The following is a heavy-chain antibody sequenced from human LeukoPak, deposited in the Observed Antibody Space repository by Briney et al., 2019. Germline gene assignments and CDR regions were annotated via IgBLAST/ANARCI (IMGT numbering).Heavy chain of an antibody. D-gene: IGHD5-12*01. V-gene: IGHV6-1*01. CDR3: VRDSGYGLDAFDI. Sequence: SQTLSLTCAISGDSVSSNSAAWNWIRQSASRGLEWLGRTYYRSKWFNDYEVSVKSRININPDTSKNQFSLQLNSATPDDTAMYYCVRDSGYGLDAFDIWDQGTMVTVSS. CDR1: GDSVSSNSAA. CDR2: TYYRSKWFN. J-gene: IGHJ3*02.